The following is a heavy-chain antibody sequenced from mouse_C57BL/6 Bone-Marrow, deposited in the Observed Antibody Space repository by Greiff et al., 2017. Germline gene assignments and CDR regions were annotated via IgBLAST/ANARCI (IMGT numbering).Heavy chain of an antibody. D-gene: IGHD1-1*01. J-gene: IGHJ3*01. CDR1: GYTFTSYG. Sequence: VQLQQSGAELARPGASVKLSCKASGYTFTSYGISWVKQRTGQGLEWIGEIYPRSGNTYYNEKFKGKAILTADKSSSTAYMELRSLTSEDSAVYFCARALESYGSSYGFAYWGQGTLVTVSA. V-gene: IGHV1-81*01. CDR2: IYPRSGNT. CDR3: ARALESYGSSYGFAY.